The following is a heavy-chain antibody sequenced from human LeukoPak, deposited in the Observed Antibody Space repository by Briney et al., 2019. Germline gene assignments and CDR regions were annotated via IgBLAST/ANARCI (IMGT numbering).Heavy chain of an antibody. J-gene: IGHJ4*02. CDR2: ISAYNGNT. V-gene: IGHV1-18*01. Sequence: ASVKVSCKASGYTFTSYGISWVRQAPGQGLEWMGWISAYNGNTNYAQKFQGRVTITADKSTSTAYMELSSLRSEDTAVYYCARGVFDYWGQGTLVTVSS. CDR3: ARGVFDY. CDR1: GYTFTSYG.